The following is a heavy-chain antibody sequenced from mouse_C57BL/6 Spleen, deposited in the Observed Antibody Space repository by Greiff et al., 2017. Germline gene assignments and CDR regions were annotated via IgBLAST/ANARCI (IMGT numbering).Heavy chain of an antibody. V-gene: IGHV1-81*01. CDR2: IYPRSGNT. D-gene: IGHD1-1*01. CDR1: GYTFTSYG. CDR3: ARGGTTVVEEYYFDY. J-gene: IGHJ2*01. Sequence: VQLQESGAELARPGASVKLSCKASGYTFTSYGISWVKQRTGQGLEWIGEIYPRSGNTYYNEKFKGKATLTADKSSSTAYMELRSLTSEDSAVYFCARGGTTVVEEYYFDYWGQGTTLTVSS.